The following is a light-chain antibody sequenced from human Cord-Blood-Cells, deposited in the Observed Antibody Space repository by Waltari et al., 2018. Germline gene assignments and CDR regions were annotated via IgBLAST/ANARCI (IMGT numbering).Light chain of an antibody. CDR3: QQSYSTPYS. CDR1: QSISSY. V-gene: IGKV1-39*01. Sequence: DIQMTQSPYSLSASVGDRVTITCRASQSISSYLNWYQQKPGKAPKRLIYAASSLQSGVPSRFSGSRSVTDFTLTISSLQPEDFATYYCQQSYSTPYSFGQGTKLEIK. CDR2: AAS. J-gene: IGKJ2*03.